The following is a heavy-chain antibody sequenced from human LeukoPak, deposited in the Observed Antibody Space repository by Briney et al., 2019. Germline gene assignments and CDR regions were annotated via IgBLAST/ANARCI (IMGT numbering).Heavy chain of an antibody. CDR3: SRIRGDILTGRKYYYYGLDV. V-gene: IGHV3-49*03. D-gene: IGHD3-9*01. CDR1: GFISGDYA. Sequence: GGSLRLSCTVSGFISGDYAMSWFRQAPGKGLEWLGFTRSLAYGGTTEHAASVKGRFIISRDDSRSIAYLQLNSLKTEDTAVYYCSRIRGDILTGRKYYYYGLDVWGQGTTVTVSS. J-gene: IGHJ6*02. CDR2: TRSLAYGGTT.